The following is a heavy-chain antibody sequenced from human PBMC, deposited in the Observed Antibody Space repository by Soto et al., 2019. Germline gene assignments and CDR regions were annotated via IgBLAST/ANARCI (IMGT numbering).Heavy chain of an antibody. CDR2: ISGSGGGT. Sequence: EVQVLESGGGLVQPGRSLRLSCAASGFTFSSYAMSWVRQAPGKGLEWVSSISGSGGGTYYADSVKGRFTFSRDNSKNTLYLQMNSLRAEDTAVYYCAKFGMATTKRSPPYYIDYWGQGALVTVSS. D-gene: IGHD1-1*01. CDR1: GFTFSSYA. V-gene: IGHV3-23*01. CDR3: AKFGMATTKRSPPYYIDY. J-gene: IGHJ4*02.